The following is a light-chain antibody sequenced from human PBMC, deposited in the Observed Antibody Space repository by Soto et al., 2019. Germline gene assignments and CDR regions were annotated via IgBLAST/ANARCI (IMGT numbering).Light chain of an antibody. Sequence: DIQMTHSPSTLSASVGDRVTITCRASQSISNWLAWYQQKPGKAPKVLIYDASSLESGVPSRFSGSGSGTEFTLTISSLQPDDFATYYCQQYNSYWTFGQGTKVDI. J-gene: IGKJ1*01. CDR3: QQYNSYWT. CDR1: QSISNW. V-gene: IGKV1-5*01. CDR2: DAS.